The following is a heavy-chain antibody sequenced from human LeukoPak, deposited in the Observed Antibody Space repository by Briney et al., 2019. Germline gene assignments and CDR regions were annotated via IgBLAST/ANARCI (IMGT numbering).Heavy chain of an antibody. CDR2: ISYDGSNK. CDR1: GFTFSSYG. D-gene: IGHD3-10*01. Sequence: HSGRSLRLSCAASGFTFSSYGMHWVRQAPGKGLEWVAVISYDGSNKYYADSVKGRFTISRDNSKNTLYLQMNSLRAEDTAVYNCAKTNMVRGVTGYYFDYWGQGTLVTVSS. V-gene: IGHV3-30*18. CDR3: AKTNMVRGVTGYYFDY. J-gene: IGHJ4*02.